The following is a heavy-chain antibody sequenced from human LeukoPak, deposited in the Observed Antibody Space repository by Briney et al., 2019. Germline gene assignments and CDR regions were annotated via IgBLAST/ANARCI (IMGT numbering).Heavy chain of an antibody. CDR1: GYTFTSYD. CDR2: MNPNSGNT. V-gene: IGHV1-8*01. J-gene: IGHJ2*01. Sequence: ASVKVSCKASGYTFTSYDINWVRQATGQGLEWMGWMNPNSGNTGYAQKFQGRVTMTRNTSISTAYMELSSLRSEDTAVYYCARGSDCTNGVCYTGYFDLWGRGTLVTVSS. D-gene: IGHD2-8*01. CDR3: ARGSDCTNGVCYTGYFDL.